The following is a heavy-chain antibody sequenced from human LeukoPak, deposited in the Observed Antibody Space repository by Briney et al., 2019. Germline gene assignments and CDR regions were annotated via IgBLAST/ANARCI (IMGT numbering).Heavy chain of an antibody. CDR3: ARDRVVGATIWNPYFDY. CDR1: GFTLSSYW. V-gene: IGHV3-7*01. Sequence: GGSLRLSCAASGFTLSSYWMSWVRQAPGKGLEWVANIKQDGSEKYYVDSVKGRFTISRDNAKNSLYLQMNSLRAEDTAVYYCARDRVVGATIWNPYFDYWGQGTLVTVSS. CDR2: IKQDGSEK. J-gene: IGHJ4*02. D-gene: IGHD1-26*01.